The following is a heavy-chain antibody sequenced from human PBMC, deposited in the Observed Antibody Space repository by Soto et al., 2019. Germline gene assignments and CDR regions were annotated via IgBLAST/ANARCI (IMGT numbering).Heavy chain of an antibody. J-gene: IGHJ4*02. CDR1: GFTFSSYA. CDR2: ISGSGGST. V-gene: IGHV3-23*01. D-gene: IGHD3-22*01. Sequence: GGSLRLSCAASGFTFSSYAMIWVRQAPGKGLEWVSAISGSGGSTYYADSVKGRFTISRDNSKNTLYLQMNSLRAEDTAVYYCAEVVTPYYYDSSGSPADYWGQGTLVTVSS. CDR3: AEVVTPYYYDSSGSPADY.